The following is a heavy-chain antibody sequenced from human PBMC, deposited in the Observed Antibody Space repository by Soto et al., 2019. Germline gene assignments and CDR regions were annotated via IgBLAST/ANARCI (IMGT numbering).Heavy chain of an antibody. D-gene: IGHD2-15*01. CDR1: GFTFSNYA. J-gene: IGHJ4*02. V-gene: IGHV3-23*01. Sequence: PGGSLRLSCAASGFTFSNYAMSWVRQAPGKGLEWVSAISGSGGSTYYADSVKGRFTISRDNSKNTLYLQMNSLRAEDTAVYYCAKATGLYCSGGSCYAFDYWGQGTLVTVSS. CDR2: ISGSGGST. CDR3: AKATGLYCSGGSCYAFDY.